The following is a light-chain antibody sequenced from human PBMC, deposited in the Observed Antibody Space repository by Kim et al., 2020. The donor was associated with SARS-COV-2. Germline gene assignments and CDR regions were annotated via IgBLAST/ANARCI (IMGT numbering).Light chain of an antibody. CDR2: AAS. CDR1: QDISSY. CDR3: QQLNSYPLT. V-gene: IGKV1-9*01. J-gene: IGKJ4*01. Sequence: DIQLTQSPSFLSASVGDRVTITCRASQDISSYLAWYQVKPGKTPNLLIYAASTLESGVPSRFSGSGSGTEFTLTISTLQPEDLATYYCQQLNSYPLTFGGGTKVDIK.